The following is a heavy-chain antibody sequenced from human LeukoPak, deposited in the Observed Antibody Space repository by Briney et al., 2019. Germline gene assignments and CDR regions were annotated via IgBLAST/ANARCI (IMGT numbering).Heavy chain of an antibody. V-gene: IGHV1-18*01. D-gene: IGHD3-22*01. CDR2: ISADNGNT. CDR3: ARRVVVAGEWFDP. Sequence: ASVKVSCKASGYIFTNYGITWVRQAPGQGLEWVGWISADNGNTSYAQTFQGRVTMTTDTSTSTAYMELMSLTRDDTAVYYCARRVVVAGEWFDPWGQGTLVTVSS. CDR1: GYIFTNYG. J-gene: IGHJ5*02.